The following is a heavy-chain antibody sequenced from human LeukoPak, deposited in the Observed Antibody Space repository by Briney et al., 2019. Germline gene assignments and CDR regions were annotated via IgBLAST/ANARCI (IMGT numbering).Heavy chain of an antibody. CDR1: GYTFT. Sequence: AVTVSSEASGYTFTIGWVRQAPGRGLGGGGGVIHIFATADDAQKFQGRVTITADKSTSTAYMELSSLRSEDTAVYYCARDPSRIAAAGTEDAFDIWGQGTMVTVSS. V-gene: IGHV1-69*06. CDR3: ARDPSRIAAAGTEDAFDI. CDR2: VIHIFATA. J-gene: IGHJ3*02. D-gene: IGHD6-13*01.